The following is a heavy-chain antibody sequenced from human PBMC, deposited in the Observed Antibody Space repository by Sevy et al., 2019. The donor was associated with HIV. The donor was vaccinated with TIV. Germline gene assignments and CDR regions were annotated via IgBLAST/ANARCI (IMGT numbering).Heavy chain of an antibody. Sequence: SETLSLTCTVSGGSISSSSYYWGWIRQPPGKGLEWIGSIYYSGSTYYNPSLKSRVTISVDTSKNQFSLKLSSVTAADTAVYYCASHSAPGIAVAGTPIDYWGQGTLVTVSS. V-gene: IGHV4-39*01. CDR2: IYYSGST. J-gene: IGHJ4*02. D-gene: IGHD6-19*01. CDR3: ASHSAPGIAVAGTPIDY. CDR1: GGSISSSSYY.